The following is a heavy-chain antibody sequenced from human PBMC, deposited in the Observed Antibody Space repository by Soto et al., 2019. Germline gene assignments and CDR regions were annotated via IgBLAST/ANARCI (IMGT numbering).Heavy chain of an antibody. V-gene: IGHV3-48*04. J-gene: IGHJ5*02. D-gene: IGHD6-13*01. CDR2: ISSSGSTI. CDR3: ATHAGHSSSWYDH. CDR1: GFTFSSYA. Sequence: GGSLRLSCVASGFTFSSYAVSWVRQAPGKGLEWVSYISSSGSTIYYADSVKGRFTISRDNAKNSLYLQMNSLRAEDTAVYYCATHAGHSSSWYDHWGQGTLVTVSS.